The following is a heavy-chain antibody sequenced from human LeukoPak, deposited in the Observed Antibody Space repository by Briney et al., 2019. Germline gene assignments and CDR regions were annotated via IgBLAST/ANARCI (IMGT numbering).Heavy chain of an antibody. D-gene: IGHD2-2*01. Sequence: SETLSLTCTVSGGSISSGSYYWSWIRQPAGKGLEWIGRIYTSGSTNYNPSLKSRVTISVDTSENQFSLKLSSVTAADTAVYYCARGYQLQPDAFDIWGQGTMVTVSS. CDR1: GGSISSGSYY. CDR3: ARGYQLQPDAFDI. J-gene: IGHJ3*02. CDR2: IYTSGST. V-gene: IGHV4-61*02.